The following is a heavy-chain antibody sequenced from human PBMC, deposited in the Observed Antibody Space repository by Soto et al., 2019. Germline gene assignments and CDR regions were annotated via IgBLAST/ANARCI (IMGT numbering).Heavy chain of an antibody. V-gene: IGHV1-69*01. CDR3: AREVVVVVAATYYYGMDV. J-gene: IGHJ6*02. Sequence: QVQLVQSGAEVKKPGSSVKVSCKASGGTFSSYAISWVRQAPGQGLEWMGGIIPIFGTANYAQKFQGGVTITADEATSTAYMELSSLRSEDMAVYYCAREVVVVVAATYYYGMDVWGQGTTVTVSS. D-gene: IGHD2-15*01. CDR1: GGTFSSYA. CDR2: IIPIFGTA.